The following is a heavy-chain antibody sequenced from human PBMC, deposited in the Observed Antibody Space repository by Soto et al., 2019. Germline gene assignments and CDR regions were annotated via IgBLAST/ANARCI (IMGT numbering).Heavy chain of an antibody. J-gene: IGHJ4*02. CDR1: GGSISSGGYY. V-gene: IGHV4-31*03. Sequence: PSETLSLTCTVSGGSISSGGYYWSWIRQHPGKGLEWIGYIYYSGSTYYNPSLKSRVTISVDTSKNQFSLKLSSVTAADTAVYYCARVRTAPSSPPYDFDYWGQGTLVTVSS. CDR3: ARVRTAPSSPPYDFDY. D-gene: IGHD3-16*01. CDR2: IYYSGST.